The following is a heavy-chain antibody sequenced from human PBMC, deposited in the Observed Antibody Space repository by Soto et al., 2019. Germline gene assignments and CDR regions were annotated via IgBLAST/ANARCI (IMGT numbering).Heavy chain of an antibody. J-gene: IGHJ4*02. CDR2: IRSKANSYAT. V-gene: IGHV3-73*01. Sequence: PGGSLRLSWAASGFTFSGSAMHWVRQASGKGLEWVGRIRSKANSYATAYAASVKGRFTISRDDSKNTAYLQMNSLKTEDTAVYYCTSWRDYYDSSGYPSPFDYWGQGTLVTVSS. CDR3: TSWRDYYDSSGYPSPFDY. CDR1: GFTFSGSA. D-gene: IGHD3-22*01.